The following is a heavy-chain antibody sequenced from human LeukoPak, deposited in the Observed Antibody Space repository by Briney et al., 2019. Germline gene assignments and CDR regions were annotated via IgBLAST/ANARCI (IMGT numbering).Heavy chain of an antibody. J-gene: IGHJ3*02. CDR3: ARAREYYYDSSGPDDAFDI. CDR2: IIPIFGTA. Sequence: SVKVSCKASGGTFSSYAISWVRQAPGQGLEWMGGIIPIFGTANYAQKFQGRVTITADESTSTAYMELSSLRSEDTAVYCCARAREYYYDSSGPDDAFDIWGQGTMVTVSS. CDR1: GGTFSSYA. D-gene: IGHD3-22*01. V-gene: IGHV1-69*01.